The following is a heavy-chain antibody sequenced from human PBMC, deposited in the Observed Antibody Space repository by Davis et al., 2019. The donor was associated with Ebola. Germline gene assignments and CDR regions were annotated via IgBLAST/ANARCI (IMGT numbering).Heavy chain of an antibody. V-gene: IGHV3-74*01. D-gene: IGHD6-19*01. J-gene: IGHJ4*02. CDR3: ARVWIAVAGTSDY. Sequence: HTGGSLRLSCAASGFTFSSYWMHWVRQAPGKGLVWVSRINSDGSSTSYADSVKGRITISRDNAKNTLYLQMNSLRAEDTAVYYCARVWIAVAGTSDYWGQGTLVTVSS. CDR1: GFTFSSYW. CDR2: INSDGSST.